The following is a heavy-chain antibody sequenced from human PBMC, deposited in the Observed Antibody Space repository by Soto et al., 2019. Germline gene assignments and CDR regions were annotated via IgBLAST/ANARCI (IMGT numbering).Heavy chain of an antibody. Sequence: GGSLRLSWAASGFTFSSYWMHWVRQAPEKGLVWVSRIDSDGSSTSYADAVKGRFTISRDNAKNTLYLQMNSLRAEDTAVYYCARDTKGGFDYWGQGTLVTVSS. D-gene: IGHD1-1*01. V-gene: IGHV3-74*01. CDR1: GFTFSSYW. J-gene: IGHJ4*02. CDR3: ARDTKGGFDY. CDR2: IDSDGSST.